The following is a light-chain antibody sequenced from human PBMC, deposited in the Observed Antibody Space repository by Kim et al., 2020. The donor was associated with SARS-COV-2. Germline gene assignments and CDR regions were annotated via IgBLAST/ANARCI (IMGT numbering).Light chain of an antibody. CDR3: NSRDSSGDRLSV. CDR1: SHRSQY. V-gene: IGLV3-19*01. Sequence: SSELTQDPAVSVALGQTARITCQGDSHRSQYASWYQQKPGQAPVLVIYGKNTRPSGIPDRFSGSSSGNTASLTITGTQAEDEADYYCNSRDSSGDRLSVFGGGTQLTVL. CDR2: GKN. J-gene: IGLJ2*01.